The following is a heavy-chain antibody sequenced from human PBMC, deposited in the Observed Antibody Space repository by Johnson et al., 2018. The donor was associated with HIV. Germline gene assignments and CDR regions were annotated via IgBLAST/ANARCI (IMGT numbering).Heavy chain of an antibody. J-gene: IGHJ3*02. D-gene: IGHD3-10*01. CDR1: GFTFSSYA. CDR2: ISGSGGYT. V-gene: IGHV3-23*04. Sequence: VQLVESGGGVVQPGGSLRLSCAASGFTFSSYAMSWVRQAPGKGLEWVSAISGSGGYTYYADSVKGRFTISRDNSKNTLYLQMNSRGAEDTALYYCAKSTQASIVRESGPYGAFDIWGQGTMVTVSS. CDR3: AKSTQASIVRESGPYGAFDI.